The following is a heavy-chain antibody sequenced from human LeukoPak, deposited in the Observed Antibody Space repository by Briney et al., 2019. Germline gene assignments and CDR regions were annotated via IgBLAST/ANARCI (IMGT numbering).Heavy chain of an antibody. CDR2: INHSGST. Sequence: SETLSLTCTVSGGSISSGDYYWSWIRQPPGKGLEWIGEINHSGSTNYNPSLKSRVTISVDTSKNQFSLKLSSVTAADTAVYYCARTVVLNAFDIWGQGTMVTVSS. J-gene: IGHJ3*02. CDR3: ARTVVLNAFDI. D-gene: IGHD3-22*01. V-gene: IGHV4-39*07. CDR1: GGSISSGDYY.